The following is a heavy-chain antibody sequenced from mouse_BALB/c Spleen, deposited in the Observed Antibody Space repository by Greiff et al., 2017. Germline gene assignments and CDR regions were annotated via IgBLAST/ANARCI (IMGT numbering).Heavy chain of an antibody. D-gene: IGHD2-10*01. CDR2: INPSSGYT. V-gene: IGHV1-4*01. CDR1: GYTFTSYT. Sequence: QVQLQQSGAELARPGASVKMSCKASGYTFTSYTIHWVKQRPGQGLEWIGYINPSSGYTNYNQKFKDKATLTADKSSSTAYMQLSSLTSEDSAVYYCARSAYYGPWFAYWGQGTLVTVSA. CDR3: ARSAYYGPWFAY. J-gene: IGHJ3*01.